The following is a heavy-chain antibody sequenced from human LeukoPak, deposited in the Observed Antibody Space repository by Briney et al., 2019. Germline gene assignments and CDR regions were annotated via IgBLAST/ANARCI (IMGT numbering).Heavy chain of an antibody. CDR2: INHSGST. V-gene: IGHV4-34*01. J-gene: IGHJ5*02. CDR1: GGSFSGYY. CDR3: ARSIAAAVGWFDP. D-gene: IGHD6-13*01. Sequence: SQTLSLTCAVYGGSFSGYYWSWIRQPPGKGLEWIGEINHSGSTNYNPSLKSRDTISVDTSKNQFSLKLSSVTAADTAVYYCARSIAAAVGWFDPWGQGTLVTVSS.